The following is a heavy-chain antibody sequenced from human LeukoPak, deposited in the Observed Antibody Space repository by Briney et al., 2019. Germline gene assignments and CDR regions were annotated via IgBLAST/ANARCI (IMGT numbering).Heavy chain of an antibody. CDR1: GFTFSGSA. V-gene: IGHV3-73*01. CDR2: IRTKANNYAT. CDR3: TKGTVYASDD. D-gene: IGHD2-8*01. Sequence: GGSLRLSCAASGFTFSGSAMHWVRQASGKGLEWVGRIRTKANNYATAYAASVKGRFTISRDDSNNTAYLQMNSLKIEDTAVYYCTKGTVYASDDWGQGTLVTVSS. J-gene: IGHJ4*02.